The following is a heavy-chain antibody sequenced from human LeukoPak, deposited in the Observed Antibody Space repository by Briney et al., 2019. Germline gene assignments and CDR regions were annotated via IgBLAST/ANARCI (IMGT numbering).Heavy chain of an antibody. J-gene: IGHJ5*01. CDR1: GGSFSGYY. CDR3: ARGLPIISMLRGVKPSVMFDS. CDR2: INHSGST. V-gene: IGHV4-34*01. D-gene: IGHD3-10*01. Sequence: SETLSLTCAVYGGSFSGYYWSWIRQPPGKGLEWIGEINHSGSTNYNPSLKSRVTISIDTSKNQFALRLGSVTAADTAVYYCARGLPIISMLRGVKPSVMFDSWGQGTLVTVSS.